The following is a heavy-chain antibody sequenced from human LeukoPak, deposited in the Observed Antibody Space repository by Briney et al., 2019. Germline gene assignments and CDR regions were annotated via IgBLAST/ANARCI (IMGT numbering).Heavy chain of an antibody. J-gene: IGHJ4*02. CDR3: ASLPPKGAEDSFDY. V-gene: IGHV1-69*13. CDR1: GGTFSSYS. CDR2: IIPIFGTV. D-gene: IGHD1-26*01. Sequence: ASVKVSCKASGGTFSSYSINWVRQAPGQGLEWMGGIIPIFGTVNYAQKFQGRVTITADESTSTAYMELSSLRSEDTAVYYCASLPPKGAEDSFDYWGQGTLVTVSS.